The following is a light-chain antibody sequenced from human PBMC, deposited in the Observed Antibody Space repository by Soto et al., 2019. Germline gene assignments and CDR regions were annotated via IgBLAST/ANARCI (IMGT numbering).Light chain of an antibody. V-gene: IGKV3-20*01. J-gene: IGKJ5*01. CDR1: QSLTTRY. CDR3: QRYGSSPT. Sequence: EIVLSQSPGTLFLFPGERATLSCRASQSLTTRYLAWYQQKPGQAPRLLIYGASSMSTGIPDRFSGSGSGTDFTLTISRLEPEDVAVYSCQRYGSSPTFGQGTRQEIK. CDR2: GAS.